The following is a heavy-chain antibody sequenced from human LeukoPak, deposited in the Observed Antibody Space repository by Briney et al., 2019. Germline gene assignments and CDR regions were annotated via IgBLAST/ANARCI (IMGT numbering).Heavy chain of an antibody. CDR2: ISSSSSYI. D-gene: IGHD3-10*01. CDR1: GFTFSDYY. J-gene: IGHJ3*02. CDR3: ARDDYYGSGSYWGAFDI. V-gene: IGHV3-21*01. Sequence: PGGSLRLSCAVSGFTFSDYYMSWVRQAPGKGLEWVSSISSSSSYIYYADSVKGRFTISRDNAKNSLYLQMNSLRAEDTAMYYCARDDYYGSGSYWGAFDIWGQGTMVTVSS.